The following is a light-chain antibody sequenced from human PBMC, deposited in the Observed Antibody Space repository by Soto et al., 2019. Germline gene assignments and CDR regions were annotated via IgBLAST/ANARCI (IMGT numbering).Light chain of an antibody. J-gene: IGKJ1*01. CDR3: QQYGSSPPWT. CDR1: QSVSSSY. CDR2: GAS. V-gene: IGKV3-20*01. Sequence: ESVLTQSPGTLSLSQGEKATLSCRASQSVSSSYLAWYQQKPGQAPRLLIYGASSRATGIPDRFSGSGSGTDFTLTISRLEPEDFAVYYCQQYGSSPPWTFGQGTKV.